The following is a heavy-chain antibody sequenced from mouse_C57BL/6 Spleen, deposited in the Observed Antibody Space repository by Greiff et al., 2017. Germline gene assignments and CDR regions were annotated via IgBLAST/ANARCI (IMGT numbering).Heavy chain of an antibody. D-gene: IGHD1-1*01. CDR1: GFTFSSYG. V-gene: IGHV5-6*01. CDR2: ISSGGSYT. J-gene: IGHJ4*01. Sequence: EVQGVESGGDLVKPGGSLKLPCAASGFTFSSYGMSWVRQTPDKRLEWVATISSGGSYTYYPDSVKGRFTISRDNAKNTLYLQMSSLKSEDTAMYYCSRLIYYYGGSIEAMDYWGQGTSVTVSS. CDR3: SRLIYYYGGSIEAMDY.